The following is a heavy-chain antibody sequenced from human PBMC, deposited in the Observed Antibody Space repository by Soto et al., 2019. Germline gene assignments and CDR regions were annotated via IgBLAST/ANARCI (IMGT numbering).Heavy chain of an antibody. J-gene: IGHJ3*02. CDR3: ARDFSNGAFDI. V-gene: IGHV4-30-2*01. Sequence: QLPLQESGSGLVKPSQTLSLTCAVSGGSISSGGYSWSWIRQPPGKGLEWIGYIYHSGSTYYNPSLKSRVTISVDRSKNQFSLKLSSVTAADTAVYYCARDFSNGAFDIWGQGTMVTVSS. CDR2: IYHSGST. D-gene: IGHD6-19*01. CDR1: GGSISSGGYS.